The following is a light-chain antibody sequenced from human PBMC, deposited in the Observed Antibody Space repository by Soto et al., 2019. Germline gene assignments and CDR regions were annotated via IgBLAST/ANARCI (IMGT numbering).Light chain of an antibody. J-gene: IGKJ5*01. V-gene: IGKV3-15*01. CDR1: QSVRSN. CDR2: GAS. CDR3: QQYKDWPT. Sequence: EIVMTQSTATLSVSPGERATLSCRASQSVRSNLAWYQQKPGQAPRLLIYGASTRATGIPARYSGSGSGTEFTLTVSSLQSEDFAVYYCQQYKDWPTFGQGTRLEIK.